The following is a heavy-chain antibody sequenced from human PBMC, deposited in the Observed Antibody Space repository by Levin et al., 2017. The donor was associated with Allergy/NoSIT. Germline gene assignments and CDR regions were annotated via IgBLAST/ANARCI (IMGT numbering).Heavy chain of an antibody. CDR2: INPNSGGT. V-gene: IGHV1-2*02. CDR3: ARDDRPPSWFLGEDAFDI. D-gene: IGHD2/OR15-2a*01. CDR1: GYTFTGYY. Sequence: GESLKISCKASGYTFTGYYMHWVRQAPGQGLEWMGWINPNSGGTNYAQKFQGRVTMTRDTSISTAYMELSRLRSDDTAVYYCARDDRPPSWFLGEDAFDIWGQGTMVTVSS. J-gene: IGHJ3*02.